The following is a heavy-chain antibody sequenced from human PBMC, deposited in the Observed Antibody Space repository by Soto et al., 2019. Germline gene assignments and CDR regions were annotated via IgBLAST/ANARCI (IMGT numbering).Heavy chain of an antibody. CDR3: ARGHYGLDS. CDR2: ITKSVGDTV. Sequence: GGSLRLSCAASGFTFRNYYMSWIRQAPGKGLEWVSYITKSVGDTVYYADSVKGRFTISRDNAKNSLYLQMNNLRAEDTALYYCARGHYGLDSWGQGTLVTVSS. CDR1: GFTFRNYY. J-gene: IGHJ4*02. D-gene: IGHD4-17*01. V-gene: IGHV3-11*01.